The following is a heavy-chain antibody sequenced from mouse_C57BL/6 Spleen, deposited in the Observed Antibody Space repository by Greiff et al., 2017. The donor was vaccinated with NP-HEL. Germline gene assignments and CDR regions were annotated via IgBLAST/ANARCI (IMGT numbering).Heavy chain of an antibody. CDR3: ARGRDCFDV. Sequence: EVQVVESGGGLVKPGGSLKLSCAASGFTFSSYTMSWVRQTPEKRLEWVATISGGGGNTYYPDSVKGRFTISRDNAKNTLYLRMSSLRSADTALYYCARGRDCFDVWGTGTTVTVSS. CDR1: GFTFSSYT. J-gene: IGHJ1*03. CDR2: ISGGGGNT. V-gene: IGHV5-9*01. D-gene: IGHD3-3*01.